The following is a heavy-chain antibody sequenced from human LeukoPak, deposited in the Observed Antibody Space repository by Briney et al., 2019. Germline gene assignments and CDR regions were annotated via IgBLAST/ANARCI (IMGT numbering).Heavy chain of an antibody. CDR3: ARDFWGAYRVDYFDY. Sequence: PGGSLRLSCAASGFTFSNYLMSWVRRAPGKGLERVANIKQDGSETYYVDSVRGRFTISRDNAKKSLYLQMNSLRAEDTAVYYCARDFWGAYRVDYFDYWGQGTLVTVSS. V-gene: IGHV3-7*01. D-gene: IGHD3-3*01. J-gene: IGHJ4*02. CDR2: IKQDGSET. CDR1: GFTFSNYL.